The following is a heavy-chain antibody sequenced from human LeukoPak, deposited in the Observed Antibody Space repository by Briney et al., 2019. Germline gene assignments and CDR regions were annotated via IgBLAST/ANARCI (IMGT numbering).Heavy chain of an antibody. V-gene: IGHV3-30*14. CDR2: ISYDGSNK. Sequence: PGRSLTLSCAASAFTFSSYAMHWVRQAPGKGLEWVAVISYDGSNKYYADSVKGRFTISRHNSKNTLYLQMNSLRAEDTAVYYCATTILYGDSNFDYWGQGTLVTVSS. J-gene: IGHJ4*02. D-gene: IGHD4-17*01. CDR3: ATTILYGDSNFDY. CDR1: AFTFSSYA.